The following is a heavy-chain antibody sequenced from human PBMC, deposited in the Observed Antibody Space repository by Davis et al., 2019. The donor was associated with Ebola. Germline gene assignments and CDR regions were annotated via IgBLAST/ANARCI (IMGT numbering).Heavy chain of an antibody. CDR3: ARSSIAARPGYYYGMDV. CDR1: GFTFSSYS. V-gene: IGHV3-21*01. CDR2: ISSSSSYI. J-gene: IGHJ6*02. Sequence: GESLKISCAASGFTFSSYSMNWVRQAPGKGLEWVSSISSSSSYIYYADSEKGRFTISRDNAKNSLYLQMNSLRAEDTAVYYCARSSIAARPGYYYGMDVWGQGTTVTVSS. D-gene: IGHD6-6*01.